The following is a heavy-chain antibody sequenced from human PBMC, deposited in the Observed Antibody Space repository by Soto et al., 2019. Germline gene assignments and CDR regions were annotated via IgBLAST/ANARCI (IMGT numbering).Heavy chain of an antibody. CDR1: GGTFSSYA. CDR3: ARINMGYGGKLYYFDY. Sequence: QVQLVQSGAEVKKPGSSVKVSCKASGGTFSSYAISWVRQAPGQGLEWMGGIIPIFGTANYAQKFQGRVTITADESPSTAYMELSSLRSEDTAVYYCARINMGYGGKLYYFDYWGQGTLVTVSS. CDR2: IIPIFGTA. V-gene: IGHV1-69*12. J-gene: IGHJ4*02. D-gene: IGHD2-15*01.